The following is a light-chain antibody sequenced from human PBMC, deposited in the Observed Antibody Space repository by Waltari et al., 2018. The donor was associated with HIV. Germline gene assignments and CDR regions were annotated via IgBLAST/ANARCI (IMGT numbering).Light chain of an antibody. CDR1: GSNMGNNY. CDR2: DKN. Sequence: QSVLTQPPSVSAAPGQKVTISCSGSGSNMGNNYVSWYQQVPGTAPKVLIYDKNNRPPVILDRFSGSKSGTSATLGITGLQTGDEADYYCGTWDSSLSAVVFGGGTKLTVL. J-gene: IGLJ2*01. CDR3: GTWDSSLSAVV. V-gene: IGLV1-51*01.